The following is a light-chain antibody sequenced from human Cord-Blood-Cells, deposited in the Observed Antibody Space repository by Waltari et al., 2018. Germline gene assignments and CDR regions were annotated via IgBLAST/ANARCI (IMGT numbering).Light chain of an antibody. Sequence: QSALTQPASVSGSPGQSITISCSGTSSDVGGYNYVLWYQQHPGKAPKLMIDDVSKRPSGVSNRFSGSKSGNTASLTISGLQAEDEADYYCSSYTSSSTLVFGGGTKLTVL. CDR1: SSDVGGYNY. CDR3: SSYTSSSTLV. V-gene: IGLV2-14*01. J-gene: IGLJ3*02. CDR2: DVS.